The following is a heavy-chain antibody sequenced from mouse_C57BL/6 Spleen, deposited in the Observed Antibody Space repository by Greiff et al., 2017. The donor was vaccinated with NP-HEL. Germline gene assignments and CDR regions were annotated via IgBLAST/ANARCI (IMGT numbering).Heavy chain of an antibody. J-gene: IGHJ1*03. V-gene: IGHV1-39*01. D-gene: IGHD1-1*01. CDR2: INPNYGTT. CDR3: ASGGITTVVGYFDV. CDR1: GYSFTDYN. Sequence: VQLQQSGPELVKPGASVKISCKASGYSFTDYNMNWVKQSNGKSLEWIGVINPNYGTTSYNQKFKGKATLTVDQSSSTAYMQLNSLTSEDSAVYYCASGGITTVVGYFDVWGTGTTVTVSS.